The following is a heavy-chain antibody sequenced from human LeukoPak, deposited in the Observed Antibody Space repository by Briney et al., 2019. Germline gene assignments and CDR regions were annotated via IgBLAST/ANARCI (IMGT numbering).Heavy chain of an antibody. CDR1: GYSFNTYW. D-gene: IGHD5-18*01. J-gene: IGHJ4*02. CDR3: ARVLDVDTAVFHYYFDF. CDR2: IYPADSDT. V-gene: IGHV5-51*01. Sequence: GESLKISCQGSGYSFNTYWVGWVRQMPGKGLEWMGIIYPADSDTRYSPSFQGQVTISVDKSINTAYLQWRTLKASDSAIYYCARVLDVDTAVFHYYFDFWGQGTLVTVSS.